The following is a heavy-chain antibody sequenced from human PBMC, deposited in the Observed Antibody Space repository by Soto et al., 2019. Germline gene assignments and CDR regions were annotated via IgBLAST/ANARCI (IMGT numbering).Heavy chain of an antibody. CDR1: GFNFNFFA. D-gene: IGHD2-2*01. Sequence: ELQLFESVGGLVQSGGSLRLSCVASGFNFNFFAMCWVRRAPGKGLEWVSAISGSGSGTFYSYSVKGRFTISRDNPKNTLFLEMKSLRPEDAAVYYCAKDRIQDCTSSSLYRGGDSWGHGTLVTVSS. CDR3: AKDRIQDCTSSSLYRGGDS. V-gene: IGHV3-23*01. CDR2: ISGSGSGT. J-gene: IGHJ5*01.